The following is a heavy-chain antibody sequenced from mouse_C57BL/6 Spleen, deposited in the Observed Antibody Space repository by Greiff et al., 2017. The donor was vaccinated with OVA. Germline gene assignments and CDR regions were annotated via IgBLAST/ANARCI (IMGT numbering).Heavy chain of an antibody. J-gene: IGHJ2*01. Sequence: QVHVKQPGAELVKPGASVKLSCKASGYTFTSYWMHWVKQRPGQGLEWIGMIHPNSGSTNYNEKFKSKATLTVDKSSSTAYMQLSSLTSEDSAVYYCARSYYGSSSDYWGQGTTLTVSS. CDR3: ARSYYGSSSDY. CDR2: IHPNSGST. CDR1: GYTFTSYW. D-gene: IGHD1-1*01. V-gene: IGHV1-64*01.